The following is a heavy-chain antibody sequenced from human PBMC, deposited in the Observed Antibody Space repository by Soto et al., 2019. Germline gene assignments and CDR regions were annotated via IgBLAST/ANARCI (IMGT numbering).Heavy chain of an antibody. Sequence: QVQLQESGPGLVKPSGTLSLTCAVSGDSISTSYWWSWVRQPPGKGLEWIGEVYHSGSTNYNPSLESRVTISVDKSNNELSLNLNSVTAADTAVYYCARGIRCSGGSCYFDYWGQGTLVTVSS. D-gene: IGHD2-15*01. V-gene: IGHV4-4*02. CDR3: ARGIRCSGGSCYFDY. CDR1: GDSISTSYW. CDR2: VYHSGST. J-gene: IGHJ4*02.